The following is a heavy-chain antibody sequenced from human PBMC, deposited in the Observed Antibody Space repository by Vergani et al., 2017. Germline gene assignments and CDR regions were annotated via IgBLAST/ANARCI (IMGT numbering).Heavy chain of an antibody. CDR3: AREQRSSWYPSFDY. Sequence: QVQLQESGPGLVKPSETLSLTCAVSGYSISSGYYWGWIRQPPGKGLEWIGSIYHSGSTYYNPSLKSRVTISVDTSKNQFSLKLSSVTAADTAVYYCAREQRSSWYPSFDYWGQGTLVTVSS. V-gene: IGHV4-38-2*02. CDR1: GYSISSGYY. D-gene: IGHD6-13*01. CDR2: IYHSGST. J-gene: IGHJ4*02.